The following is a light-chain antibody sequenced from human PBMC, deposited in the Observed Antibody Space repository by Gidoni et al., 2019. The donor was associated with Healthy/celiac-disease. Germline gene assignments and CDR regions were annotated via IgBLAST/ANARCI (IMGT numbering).Light chain of an antibody. J-gene: IGKJ1*01. CDR3: QQYNSYRWT. V-gene: IGKV1-5*01. CDR2: DAS. CDR1: QSISSW. Sequence: DIQMTQSPSTLSASVGDRVTITCRASQSISSWLAWYQQKPGKAPKLLIYDASSVESGVPSRFSGSGSGTEFTLTISSLQPDDFATYYCQQYNSYRWTFGQXTKVEIK.